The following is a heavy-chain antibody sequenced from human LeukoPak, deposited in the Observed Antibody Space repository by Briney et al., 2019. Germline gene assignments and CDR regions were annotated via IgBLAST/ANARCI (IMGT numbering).Heavy chain of an antibody. CDR1: GFTFSSYA. Sequence: GGSLRLSCAASGFTFSSYAMHWVRQAPGKGLEWVAVISYDGSNKYYADSLKSRFTISRDNSKNTLYLQMNSLRAEETAVYYCARGGQWLVRLDYWGQGTLGTVSS. D-gene: IGHD6-19*01. CDR2: ISYDGSNK. CDR3: ARGGQWLVRLDY. V-gene: IGHV3-30-3*01. J-gene: IGHJ4*02.